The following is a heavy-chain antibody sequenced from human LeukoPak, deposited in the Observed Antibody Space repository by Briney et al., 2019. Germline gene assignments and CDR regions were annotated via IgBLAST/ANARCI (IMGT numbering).Heavy chain of an antibody. CDR1: GYAFTSYD. D-gene: IGHD2-2*01. V-gene: IGHV1-46*01. Sequence: ASVKVSCKASGYAFTSYDMQWVRQAPGQGFEWLGMINPSGGGTNYAQKFQGRVTMTRDTSTSTVYLELSSLRSEDTAVYYCARWVGGPAGINSYGMDVWGQGTTVTVSS. CDR2: INPSGGGT. J-gene: IGHJ6*02. CDR3: ARWVGGPAGINSYGMDV.